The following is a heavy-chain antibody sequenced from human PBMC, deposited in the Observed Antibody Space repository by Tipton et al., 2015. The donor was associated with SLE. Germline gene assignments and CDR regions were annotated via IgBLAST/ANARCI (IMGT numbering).Heavy chain of an antibody. Sequence: TLSLTCTVSGDPITSSSYYWGWIRQPPGKGLEWIGSIYYSANTYYNPSLKSRVTISIDMSKSQFSLNLNLVTAADTAIYYCARRKYYYMDVWGKGATVTVSS. CDR1: GDPITSSSYY. V-gene: IGHV4-39*01. CDR3: ARRKYYYMDV. J-gene: IGHJ6*03. CDR2: IYYSANT.